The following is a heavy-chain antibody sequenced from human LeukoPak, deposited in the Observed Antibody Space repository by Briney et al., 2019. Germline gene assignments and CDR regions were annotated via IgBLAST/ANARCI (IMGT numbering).Heavy chain of an antibody. CDR1: GFTFNDYH. CDR3: VTSYFDSSGYLQYFDD. Sequence: GGSLRLSCAASGFTFNDYHMSWIRQAPGKGLEWVACISSDNTYTDYADSVKGRFTISRDNPKKSLYLQMNSLRDEDTAVYYCVTSYFDSSGYLQYFDDWGQGTLVTVSS. CDR2: ISSDNTYT. J-gene: IGHJ4*02. D-gene: IGHD3-22*01. V-gene: IGHV3-11*06.